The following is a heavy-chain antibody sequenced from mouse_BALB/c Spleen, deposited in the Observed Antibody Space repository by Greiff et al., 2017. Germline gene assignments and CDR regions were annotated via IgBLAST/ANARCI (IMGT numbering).Heavy chain of an antibody. Sequence: DVMLVESGGGLVQPGGSRKLSCAASGFTFSSFGMHWVRQAPEKGLEWVAYISSGSSTIYYADTVKGRFTISRDNPKNTLFLQMTSLRSEDTAMYYCARGGRGAFDYWGQGTTLTVSS. CDR3: ARGGRGAFDY. J-gene: IGHJ2*01. V-gene: IGHV5-17*02. CDR1: GFTFSSFG. CDR2: ISSGSSTI.